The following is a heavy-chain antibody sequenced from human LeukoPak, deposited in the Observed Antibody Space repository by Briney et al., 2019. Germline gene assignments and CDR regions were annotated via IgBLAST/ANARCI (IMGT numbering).Heavy chain of an antibody. V-gene: IGHV1-69*02. CDR2: IIPILGIA. CDR3: AREGGDGYNSLDY. J-gene: IGHJ4*02. Sequence: ASVKVSCKASGGTFSSYTISWVRQAPGQGLEWMGRIIPILGIANYAQKFQGRVTITADKSTSTAYMELSSLRSEDTAVYYCAREGGDGYNSLDYWGQGTLVTVSS. CDR1: GGTFSSYT. D-gene: IGHD5-24*01.